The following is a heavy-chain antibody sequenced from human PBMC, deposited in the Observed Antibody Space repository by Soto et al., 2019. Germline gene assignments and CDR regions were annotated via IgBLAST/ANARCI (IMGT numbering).Heavy chain of an antibody. CDR3: AKDEFGGIVATMGGSDAFDI. CDR2: ISGSGGST. V-gene: IGHV3-23*01. D-gene: IGHD5-12*01. J-gene: IGHJ3*02. Sequence: GGSLRLSCAASGFTFSSYAMSWVRQAPGKGLEWVSAISGSGGSTSYGGSGKGRFTISRDNSKNTLYMQMNSLRAGDTAVYYCAKDEFGGIVATMGGSDAFDIWGKGTMVTVSS. CDR1: GFTFSSYA.